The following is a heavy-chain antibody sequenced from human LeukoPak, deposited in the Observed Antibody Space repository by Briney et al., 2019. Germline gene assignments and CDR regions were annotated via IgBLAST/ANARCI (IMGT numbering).Heavy chain of an antibody. J-gene: IGHJ4*02. CDR2: IIPIFGTA. D-gene: IGHD3-22*01. CDR3: ARTNYYDSSGYYFDY. CDR1: GGTCSSYI. Sequence: GASVKVSCKASGGTCSSYIISWLRQAPGQGLEWMGGIIPIFGTANYAQKFQGRVTITADESTSTAYMELSSVRTAKTAVYYCARTNYYDSSGYYFDYWGQGTLVTVSS. V-gene: IGHV1-69*13.